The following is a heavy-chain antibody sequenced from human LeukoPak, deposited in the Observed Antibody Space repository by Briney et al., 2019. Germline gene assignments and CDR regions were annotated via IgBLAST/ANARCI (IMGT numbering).Heavy chain of an antibody. D-gene: IGHD3-10*01. CDR2: IYSGGST. CDR3: ARGGGSGSF. V-gene: IGHV3-53*01. J-gene: IGHJ4*02. CDR1: GFTFSSYS. Sequence: GGSLRLSCAASGFTFSSYSMNWVRQAPGKGLEWVSVIYSGGSTYYADSVKGRFTISRDNSKNTLYLQMNSLRAEDTAVYYCARGGGSGSFWGQGTLVTVSS.